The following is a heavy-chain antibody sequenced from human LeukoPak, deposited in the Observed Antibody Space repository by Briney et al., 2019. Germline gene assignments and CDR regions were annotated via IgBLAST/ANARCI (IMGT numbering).Heavy chain of an antibody. J-gene: IGHJ5*02. V-gene: IGHV4-34*01. CDR3: ARGEYYDTSGDRKNWFGP. Sequence: SETLSLTCAVYGASFSGFHWSWIHQPPGKGLEWIGKIDHSGRTNYNPSLKSRVTMSVDTSKDQFSLKLTSVTAADTAMYYCARGEYYDTSGDRKNWFGPWGQGTLVTVSP. CDR1: GASFSGFH. CDR2: IDHSGRT. D-gene: IGHD3-22*01.